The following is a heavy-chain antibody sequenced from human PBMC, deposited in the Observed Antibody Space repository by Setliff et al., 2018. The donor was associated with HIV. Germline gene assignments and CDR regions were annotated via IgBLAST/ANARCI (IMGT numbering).Heavy chain of an antibody. CDR1: GFTFSSYA. CDR2: ISGSGGST. CDR3: AKGGGSGSYYYYYYMDV. V-gene: IGHV3-23*01. Sequence: GSLRLSCAASGFTFSSYAMSWVRQAPGKGLEWVSAISGSGGSTYYADSVKGRFTISRDNSKNTLYLQMNSLRAEDTAVYYCAKGGGSGSYYYYYYMDVWGKGTTVTVSS. J-gene: IGHJ6*03. D-gene: IGHD3-10*01.